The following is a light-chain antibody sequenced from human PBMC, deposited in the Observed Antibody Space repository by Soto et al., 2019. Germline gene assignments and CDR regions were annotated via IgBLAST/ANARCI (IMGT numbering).Light chain of an antibody. Sequence: EILMTQSPATLAASPGERATLSCRASQSVGSKLAWYQQKPGQPPRLVMFDASIRATGVPARFSGGGSGTEFTLTISSLQSEDFAVYYCQQYEKWPPTTFGQGTKVEIK. J-gene: IGKJ1*01. CDR3: QQYEKWPPTT. CDR2: DAS. V-gene: IGKV3-15*01. CDR1: QSVGSK.